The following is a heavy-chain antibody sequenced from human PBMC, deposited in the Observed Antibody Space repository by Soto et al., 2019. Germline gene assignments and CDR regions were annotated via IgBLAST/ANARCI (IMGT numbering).Heavy chain of an antibody. J-gene: IGHJ6*02. D-gene: IGHD3-3*01. CDR2: IGTAGET. CDR1: GFTFNSYD. CDR3: ARSRNTPIFAGSMDV. V-gene: IGHV3-13*01. Sequence: GCLRLSCSASGFTFNSYDMHRVRQATVKGLEWVSVIGTAGETYYPGSVKGGFTISRENAKNSLYLQMNSLRAEDTAVYYCARSRNTPIFAGSMDVWGQGTTVTVSS.